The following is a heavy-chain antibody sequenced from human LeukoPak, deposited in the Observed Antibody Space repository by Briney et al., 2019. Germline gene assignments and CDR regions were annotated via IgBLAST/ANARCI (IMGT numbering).Heavy chain of an antibody. Sequence: GGSLRLSCAASGSTFSNYWMHWVRHAPGKGLVWVSRINSDGINTSYADSVKGRFTISRDNSKNTLYLQMNSLRAEDTAVYYCARGAHKRDDYGGFFDYGGQKTLVTVSS. CDR2: INSDGINT. CDR3: ARGAHKRDDYGGFFDY. D-gene: IGHD4-23*01. J-gene: IGHJ4*02. CDR1: GSTFSNYW. V-gene: IGHV3-74*01.